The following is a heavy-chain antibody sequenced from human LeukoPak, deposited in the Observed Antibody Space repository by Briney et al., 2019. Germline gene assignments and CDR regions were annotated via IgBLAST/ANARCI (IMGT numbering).Heavy chain of an antibody. Sequence: PSETLSLTCTVSGGSISSYYWSWIRQPPGKGLEWIGYIYYSGSTNYNPSLKSRVTISVDTSKNQFSLKLSSVTAADTAVYYCASLLYHIGAFDCWGQGTLVTVSS. CDR1: GGSISSYY. D-gene: IGHD3-16*02. CDR2: IYYSGST. V-gene: IGHV4-59*01. J-gene: IGHJ4*02. CDR3: ASLLYHIGAFDC.